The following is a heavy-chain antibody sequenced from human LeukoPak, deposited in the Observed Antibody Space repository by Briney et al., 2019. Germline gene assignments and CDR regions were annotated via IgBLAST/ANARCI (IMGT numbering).Heavy chain of an antibody. CDR1: GFTFSSYA. V-gene: IGHV3-30-3*01. Sequence: GGSLRLSCAASGFTFSSYAMHWVRQAPGKGLEWVAVISYDGSNKYYADSVKGRFTISRDNSKNTLYLQMNSLRAEDTAVYYCVERPYYDSSGYSGWGQGTLVTVSS. CDR2: ISYDGSNK. J-gene: IGHJ1*01. CDR3: VERPYYDSSGYSG. D-gene: IGHD3-22*01.